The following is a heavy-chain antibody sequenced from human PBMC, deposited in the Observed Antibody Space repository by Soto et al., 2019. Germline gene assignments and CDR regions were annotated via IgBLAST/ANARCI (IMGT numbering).Heavy chain of an antibody. CDR3: ARCTLGGVIAQSDY. CDR2: ISGSGAGT. D-gene: IGHD3-16*02. J-gene: IGHJ4*02. V-gene: IGHV3-23*01. Sequence: EVQLLESGGGLVQPGGSLRLSCAASGFTFSSYAMSWVRQAPGKGLEWVSTISGSGAGTYYADSVKGRFTISRDNSKNTLYLQMNSLRAEVTAVYYCARCTLGGVIAQSDYWGQGTLVTVSS. CDR1: GFTFSSYA.